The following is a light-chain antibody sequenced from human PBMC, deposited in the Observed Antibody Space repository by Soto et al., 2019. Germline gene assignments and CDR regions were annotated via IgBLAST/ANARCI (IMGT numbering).Light chain of an antibody. CDR2: AAS. CDR3: QQANSFPWT. CDR1: QGINSW. V-gene: IGKV1-12*01. J-gene: IGKJ1*01. Sequence: DIPMTQSPSSVSASVGDRVTMTCRASQGINSWLAWYQQKPGKAPKLLIYAASNLQSGVPSKFSGSGSGTDFILTISSLQPEDFATYYCQQANSFPWTFGQGTKVEIK.